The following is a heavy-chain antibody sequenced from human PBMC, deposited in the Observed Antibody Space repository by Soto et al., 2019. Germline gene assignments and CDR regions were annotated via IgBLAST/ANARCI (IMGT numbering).Heavy chain of an antibody. D-gene: IGHD1-7*01. V-gene: IGHV3-21*01. CDR3: ARESEELTSNLDY. J-gene: IGHJ4*02. CDR2: ITTTTNYI. CDR1: CFIFTRYS. Sequence: GGYLRLSCGASCFIFTRYSMKWVRHASGKGLDCVSLITTTTNYIYYADSMKGRFTVSRDNAKNSAYLEMNSLSAEDTAVYYCARESEELTSNLDYWGQGTLVTVSS.